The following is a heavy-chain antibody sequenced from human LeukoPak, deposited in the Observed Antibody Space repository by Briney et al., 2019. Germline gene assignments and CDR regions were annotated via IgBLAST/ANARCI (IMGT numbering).Heavy chain of an antibody. Sequence: GGSLRLSCAASGFTFSSFEMNWVRQTPGEGLEWVSYISSSGDTIYYADSVKGRFTISRDNAKNSLYLQMNSLRAEDTAVYYCASLDGGIDFDYWGQGTLVTVSS. CDR2: ISSSGDTI. J-gene: IGHJ4*02. D-gene: IGHD3-16*01. V-gene: IGHV3-48*03. CDR1: GFTFSSFE. CDR3: ASLDGGIDFDY.